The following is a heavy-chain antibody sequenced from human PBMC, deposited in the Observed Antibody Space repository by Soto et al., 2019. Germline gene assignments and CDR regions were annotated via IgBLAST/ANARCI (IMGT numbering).Heavy chain of an antibody. J-gene: IGHJ5*01. V-gene: IGHV3-48*02. CDR1: GFTFSDYS. CDR2: ISDSSSTI. CDR3: ATRGGFDS. Sequence: EVQLVESGGGLVQPGGSLRLACAASGFTFSDYSLSWVRQAPGKGLEWVSDISDSSSTIHYADSVKGRFTISRDNAKNSVYLQMNSLRDEDTDVYYYATRGGFDSWGQGTLVIVSS.